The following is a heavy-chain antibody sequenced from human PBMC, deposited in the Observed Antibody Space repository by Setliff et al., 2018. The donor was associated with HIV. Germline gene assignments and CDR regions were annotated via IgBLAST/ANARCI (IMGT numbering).Heavy chain of an antibody. CDR2: IYWNNNK. Sequence: SGPTLVNPTQTLTLTCTFSGLSLSTSGVGVGWIRQSPGKALEWLAFIYWNNNKHYSTSLKSRLTVTKDTSKNRVVFRMTNMDPVDTATYYCAYSGRQLRGPYFDFWGQGTPVTVSS. D-gene: IGHD1-1*01. J-gene: IGHJ4*02. CDR1: GLSLSTSGVG. CDR3: AYSGRQLRGPYFDF. V-gene: IGHV2-5*01.